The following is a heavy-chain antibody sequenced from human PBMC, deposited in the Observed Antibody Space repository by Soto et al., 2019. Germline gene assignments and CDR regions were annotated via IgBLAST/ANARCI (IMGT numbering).Heavy chain of an antibody. V-gene: IGHV6-1*01. CDR2: TYYRSKWYN. CDR1: GDSVSSNSAA. CDR3: ARDHHSSGWYYYYGMDV. J-gene: IGHJ6*02. D-gene: IGHD6-19*01. Sequence: PSQTLSLTCAISGDSVSSNSAAWNWIRQSPSRGLEWLGRTYYRSKWYNDYAVSVKSRITINPDTSKNQFSLQLNSVTPEDTAVYYCARDHHSSGWYYYYGMDVWGQGTTVTVSS.